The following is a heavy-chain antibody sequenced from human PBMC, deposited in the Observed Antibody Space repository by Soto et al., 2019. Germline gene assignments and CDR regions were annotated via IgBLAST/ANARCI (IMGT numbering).Heavy chain of an antibody. V-gene: IGHV4-39*01. Sequence: ASETVSLTCTVSGGSICSSSFSWAWFRQPPGKGLEWIGSIYYAGVSHYTRSLESRVTISVDTSKNEVFLKLSSVTAADTAVYYCVRDAQTGHWGRGTLVTVSS. CDR3: VRDAQTGH. CDR2: IYYAGVS. CDR1: GGSICSSSFS. D-gene: IGHD2-2*01. J-gene: IGHJ1*01.